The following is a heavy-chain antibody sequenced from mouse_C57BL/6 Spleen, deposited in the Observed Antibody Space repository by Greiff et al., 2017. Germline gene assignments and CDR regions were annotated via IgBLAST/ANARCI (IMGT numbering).Heavy chain of an antibody. CDR2: INPNNGGT. CDR1: GYTFTDYY. CDR3: ARSYDGYPWYFDV. V-gene: IGHV1-26*01. J-gene: IGHJ1*03. Sequence: EVQLQQSGPELVKPGASVKISCKASGYTFTDYYMNWVKQSHGKSLEWIGDINPNNGGTSYNQKFKGKATLTVDKSSSTAYMELRSLTSEDSAVYYCARSYDGYPWYFDVGGTGTTVTVSS. D-gene: IGHD2-3*01.